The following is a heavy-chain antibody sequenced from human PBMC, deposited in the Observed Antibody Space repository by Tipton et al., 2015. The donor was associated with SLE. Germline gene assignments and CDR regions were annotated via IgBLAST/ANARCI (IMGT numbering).Heavy chain of an antibody. CDR2: IYYSEST. D-gene: IGHD1-26*01. CDR1: GGSISSYY. V-gene: IGHV4-59*01. Sequence: TLSLTCTVSGGSISSYYWSWIRQPPGKGLEWIGYIYYSESTNYNPSLKSRVTISVDTSKNQFSLKLRSVTAADTAVYYCARDRGGSFLFDYWGQGTLVTVSS. CDR3: ARDRGGSFLFDY. J-gene: IGHJ4*02.